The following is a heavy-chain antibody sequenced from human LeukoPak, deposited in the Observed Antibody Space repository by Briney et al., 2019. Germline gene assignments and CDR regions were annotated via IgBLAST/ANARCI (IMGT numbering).Heavy chain of an antibody. V-gene: IGHV6-1*01. J-gene: IGHJ5*02. CDR1: GDSVSINSVT. D-gene: IGHD2-2*01. CDR2: TYYRSTWYN. Sequence: SQTLSLTCAISGDSVSINSVTWNWIRQAPSRGLEWLGRTYYRSTWYNDYAVSVRGRITVNPDTSKNQFSLHLNSVTPEDTAVYYCARRLTQYDCFDPWGQGILVTVSS. CDR3: ARRLTQYDCFDP.